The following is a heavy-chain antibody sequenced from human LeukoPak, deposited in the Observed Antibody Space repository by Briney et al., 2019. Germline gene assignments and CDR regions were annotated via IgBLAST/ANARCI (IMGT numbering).Heavy chain of an antibody. V-gene: IGHV4-39*01. D-gene: IGHD5-24*01. CDR1: GGSISSSSYY. Sequence: PSETLSLTCTVSGGSISSSSYYWGWIRQPPGKGLEWIGSIYYSGSTYYNPSLKSRVTISVDTSKNQFSLKLSSVTAADTAVYYCARGSGERWLHLLSWGQGTLVTVSS. J-gene: IGHJ5*02. CDR3: ARGSGERWLHLLS. CDR2: IYYSGST.